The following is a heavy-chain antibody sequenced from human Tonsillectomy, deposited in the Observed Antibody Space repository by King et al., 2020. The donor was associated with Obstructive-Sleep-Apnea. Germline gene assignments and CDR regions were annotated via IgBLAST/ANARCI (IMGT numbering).Heavy chain of an antibody. Sequence: VQLQESGPGLVKPSETLSLPCSVSGYSISSGYYWGWIRQPPGKGLEWIGSIYHSGSTYYNPSLKSRVTISVDTSKNQFSLKLSSVTAADTAVYYCARDLYSSSWYYIENAFDIWGQGTMVTVSS. CDR3: ARDLYSSSWYYIENAFDI. J-gene: IGHJ3*02. V-gene: IGHV4-38-2*02. CDR2: IYHSGST. CDR1: GYSISSGYY. D-gene: IGHD6-13*01.